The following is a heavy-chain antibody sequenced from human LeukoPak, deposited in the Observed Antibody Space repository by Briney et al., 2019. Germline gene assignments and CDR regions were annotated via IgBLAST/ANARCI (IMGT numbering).Heavy chain of an antibody. CDR3: ARGSGYYDSSGYSLDAFDI. CDR1: GGSISSSSYY. Sequence: SETLSLTCTVSGGSISSSSYYWGWIRQPPGKGLEWIGYIYYSGSTYYNPSLKSRVTISVDTSKNQFSLKLSSVTAADTAVYYCARGSGYYDSSGYSLDAFDIWGQGTMVTVSS. CDR2: IYYSGST. V-gene: IGHV4-61*05. J-gene: IGHJ3*02. D-gene: IGHD3-22*01.